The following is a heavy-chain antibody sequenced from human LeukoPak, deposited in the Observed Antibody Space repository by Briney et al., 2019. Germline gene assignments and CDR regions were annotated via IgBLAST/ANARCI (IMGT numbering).Heavy chain of an antibody. D-gene: IGHD3-10*01. Sequence: GESLKISCKGSGYTFASYWIGWVRQMPGKGLEWMGMIYPGDSDTRYSASFQGQVTISADKSISTAYLQWSSLKASDTAMYYCARQSLSYYYGSGSYRHYYYYSMDVWGRGTTVTVSS. CDR2: IYPGDSDT. V-gene: IGHV5-51*01. CDR1: GYTFASYW. J-gene: IGHJ6*03. CDR3: ARQSLSYYYGSGSYRHYYYYSMDV.